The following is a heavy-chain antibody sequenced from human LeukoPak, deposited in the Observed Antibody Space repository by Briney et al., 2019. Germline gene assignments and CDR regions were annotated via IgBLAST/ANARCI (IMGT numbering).Heavy chain of an antibody. CDR2: ISGRDSNT. D-gene: IGHD4-23*01. Sequence: GGSLRLSRAASRFTLIIYGMSWVRQAPGKGRGWVSTISGRDSNTYYTDSVQGRFIISRDNSRNTLYLQMNSLRAEDTAVYYCARRSDYGGNGNYFDYWGQGTPVTVSS. V-gene: IGHV3-23*01. CDR1: RFTLIIYG. CDR3: ARRSDYGGNGNYFDY. J-gene: IGHJ4*02.